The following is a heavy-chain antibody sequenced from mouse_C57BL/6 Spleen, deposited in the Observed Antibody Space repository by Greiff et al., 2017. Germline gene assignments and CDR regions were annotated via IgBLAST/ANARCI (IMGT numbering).Heavy chain of an antibody. CDR1: GFNITDYY. J-gene: IGHJ2*01. CDR2: IDPEDGGT. CDR3: ASYTGITADY. Sequence: EVLLLQSGPELVKPGASVKLSCTASGFNITDYYMHWVKQSTGQSLEWIGGIDPEDGGTKYAQKFQGKATITADTSSSTAYMQLRSLTSEDTAVYYCASYTGITADYWGQGTTLTVSS. V-gene: IGHV14-2*01. D-gene: IGHD1-1*01.